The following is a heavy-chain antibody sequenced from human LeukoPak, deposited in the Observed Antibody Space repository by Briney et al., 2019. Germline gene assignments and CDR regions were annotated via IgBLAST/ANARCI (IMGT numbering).Heavy chain of an antibody. D-gene: IGHD1-26*01. CDR3: AREGGWDLRGYFDY. Sequence: GGSLRLSCAASGFTFSSYGMHWVRQAPGKGLEWVAVIWYDGSNKYYADSVKGRFTISRDNSKHTLYLQMNSLRAEDTAVYYCAREGGWDLRGYFDYWGQGTLVTVSS. J-gene: IGHJ4*02. CDR1: GFTFSSYG. CDR2: IWYDGSNK. V-gene: IGHV3-33*01.